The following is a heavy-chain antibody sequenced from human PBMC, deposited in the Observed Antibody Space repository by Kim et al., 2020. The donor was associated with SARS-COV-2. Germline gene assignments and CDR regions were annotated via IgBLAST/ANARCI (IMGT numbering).Heavy chain of an antibody. CDR2: INPNSGGT. J-gene: IGHJ5*02. V-gene: IGHV1-2*06. CDR1: GYTFTGYY. D-gene: IGHD4-4*01. Sequence: ASVKVSCKASGYTFTGYYMHWVRQAPGQGLEWMGRINPNSGGTNYAQKFQGRVTMTRDTSISTAYMELSRLRSDDTAVYYCAREGSTGAYPRFDPWGQGTLVTVSS. CDR3: AREGSTGAYPRFDP.